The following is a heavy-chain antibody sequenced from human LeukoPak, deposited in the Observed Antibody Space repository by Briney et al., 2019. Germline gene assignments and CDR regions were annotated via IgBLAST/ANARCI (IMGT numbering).Heavy chain of an antibody. J-gene: IGHJ6*02. CDR2: INPNSGGT. CDR3: AREDIVVVVATTRGGYYGMDH. D-gene: IGHD2-15*01. CDR1: GYTLTGYY. Sequence: GSVKDSPKASGYTLTGYYIHWVRQAPGQGLEWMGWINPNSGGTNYAQKFQGRVTMTRDDSISTAYMELSRLRYDDTAVYHCAREDIVVVVATTRGGYYGMDHWGQGTTVTVSS. V-gene: IGHV1-2*02.